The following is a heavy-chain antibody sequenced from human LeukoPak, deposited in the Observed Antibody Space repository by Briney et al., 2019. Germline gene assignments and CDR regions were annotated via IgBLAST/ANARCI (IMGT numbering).Heavy chain of an antibody. Sequence: SVKVSCKACGGSFSRYAISWVRQAPGQGLEWMGGIIPIFGTAHYAQKFQGGVTITTDEFTSTATMEVSSLRYEVTAMYYCATGPIEFWSGPSNFYYYYYTDVWGKGTMVTVSS. CDR2: IIPIFGTA. CDR3: ATGPIEFWSGPSNFYYYYYTDV. J-gene: IGHJ6*03. CDR1: GGSFSRYA. V-gene: IGHV1-69*05. D-gene: IGHD3-3*01.